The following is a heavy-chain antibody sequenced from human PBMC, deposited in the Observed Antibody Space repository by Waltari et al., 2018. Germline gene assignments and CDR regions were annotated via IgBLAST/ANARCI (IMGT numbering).Heavy chain of an antibody. CDR3: ARGGGGDWEWFDP. CDR1: GGSISGFY. CDR2: IDYTGST. V-gene: IGHV4-59*01. Sequence: QVQLQESGPSLLKPSETLSLICTVSGGSISGFYWSWVRQPPGKGLDWIGYIDYTGSTNFNPSLKSRVTMSVDTSKSQFSLKLSSVTAADTAFYYCARGGGGDWEWFDPWGQGTLVTVSS. J-gene: IGHJ5*02. D-gene: IGHD2-21*02.